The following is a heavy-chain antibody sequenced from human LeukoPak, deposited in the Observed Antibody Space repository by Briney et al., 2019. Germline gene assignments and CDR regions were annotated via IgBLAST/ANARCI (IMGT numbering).Heavy chain of an antibody. V-gene: IGHV7-4-1*02. Sequence: ASVKVSCKASGYTFTSYTINWVRQAPGQGLEWMGWINTNTGNPTYAQGFTGRFVFSLDTSVSTAYLQISSLKAEDTAVYYCARDLTYSGNDGRDPDYWGQGTLVTVSS. CDR1: GYTFTSYT. J-gene: IGHJ4*02. CDR3: ARDLTYSGNDGRDPDY. D-gene: IGHD5-12*01. CDR2: INTNTGNP.